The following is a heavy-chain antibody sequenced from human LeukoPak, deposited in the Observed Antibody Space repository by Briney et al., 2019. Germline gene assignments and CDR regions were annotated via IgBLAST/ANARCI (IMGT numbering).Heavy chain of an antibody. CDR1: GGSVSSTEFY. CDR3: ARLSKRRYFDYIFDY. V-gene: IGHV4-39*01. Sequence: ASETLSLTCTVSGGSVSSTEFYWGWIRQPPGQGLQWIGNIYYTASTYYNPSLSSRVTMSVDTSQNQFSLKMTSVTAAGTAVYYCARLSKRRYFDYIFDYWGQGTLVTVSS. D-gene: IGHD3-9*01. J-gene: IGHJ4*02. CDR2: IYYTAST.